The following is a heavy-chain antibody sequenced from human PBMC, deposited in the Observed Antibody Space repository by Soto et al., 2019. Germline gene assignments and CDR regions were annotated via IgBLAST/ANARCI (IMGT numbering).Heavy chain of an antibody. CDR3: ARDGGYCISTSCRWFDP. CDR1: GGTFSSYA. CDR2: IIPIFGTA. Sequence: ASVKVSCKASGGTFSSYAISWVRQAPGQGLEWMGGIIPIFGTANYAQKFQGRVTITADESTSTAYMELSSLRSEDTAVYYCARDGGYCISTSCRWFDPWGQGTLVTVSS. V-gene: IGHV1-69*13. J-gene: IGHJ5*02. D-gene: IGHD2-2*01.